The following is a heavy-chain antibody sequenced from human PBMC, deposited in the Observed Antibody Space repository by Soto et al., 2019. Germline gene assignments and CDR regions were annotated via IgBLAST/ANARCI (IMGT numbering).Heavy chain of an antibody. D-gene: IGHD1-26*01. V-gene: IGHV3-23*01. Sequence: EVQLLESGGGLVQPGGSLRLSCAVSGFTFSTYDMSWVRQAPGKGLEWVSSVTNSGGSTYYADSVKGRFIISRDNSKNTLYLQMNSLRAEDTAVYYCAKVLTNSGSSDWGQGSLVTVSS. CDR2: VTNSGGST. CDR1: GFTFSTYD. J-gene: IGHJ4*02. CDR3: AKVLTNSGSSD.